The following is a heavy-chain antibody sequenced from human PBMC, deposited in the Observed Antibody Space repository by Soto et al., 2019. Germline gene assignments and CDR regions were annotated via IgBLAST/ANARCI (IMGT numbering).Heavy chain of an antibody. CDR3: ARDRSYYDSSEVVDY. D-gene: IGHD3-22*01. J-gene: IGHJ4*02. Sequence: PGGSLRLSCAASGFTFSSYSMNWVRQAPGKGLEWVSSISSSSSYIYYADSVKGRFTISRDNAKNSLYLQMNSLRAEDTAVYYCARDRSYYDSSEVVDYWGQGTLVTVSS. CDR1: GFTFSSYS. CDR2: ISSSSSYI. V-gene: IGHV3-21*01.